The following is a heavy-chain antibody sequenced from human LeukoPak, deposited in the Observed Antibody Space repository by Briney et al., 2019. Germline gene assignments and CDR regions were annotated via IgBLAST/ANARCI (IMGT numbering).Heavy chain of an antibody. V-gene: IGHV3-64D*09. D-gene: IGHD4-23*01. CDR2: ISSNGGST. J-gene: IGHJ4*02. CDR3: VKETGESVTTEVGREEYFDY. Sequence: GRSLRLSCSASEFTLISYAMHWVRQAQGKGLEYVSAISSNGGSTYYADSVKGRFTISRDNSKNTLYLQMSSLRAEDTAVYYCVKETGESVTTEVGREEYFDYWGQGTLVTVSS. CDR1: EFTLISYA.